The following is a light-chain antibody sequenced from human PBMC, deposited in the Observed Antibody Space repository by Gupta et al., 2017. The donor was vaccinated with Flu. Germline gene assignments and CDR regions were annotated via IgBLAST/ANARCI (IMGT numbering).Light chain of an antibody. J-gene: IGLJ2*01. CDR2: DDS. CDR1: NIGSKS. CDR3: QVWDSSSDQVV. Sequence: SYVLTQPPSVSVAPGQTARITCGGNNIGSKSVHWYQQKPGQAPVLVVYDDSDRASGIPERFSGSNSGNTAKLTISRVEAGDEADYYGQVWDSSSDQVVLGGGTKL. V-gene: IGLV3-21*02.